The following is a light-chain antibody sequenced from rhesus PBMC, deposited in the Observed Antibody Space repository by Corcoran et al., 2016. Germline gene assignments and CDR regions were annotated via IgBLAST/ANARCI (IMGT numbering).Light chain of an antibody. CDR3: CSYTTSSIDV. J-gene: IGLJ6*01. Sequence: QSAPSQPPSVSGSPGQSVTISCTGTSGDIGAFKSVSWYQQHPGKAPKVMIFDVSNRPSGVSDRFSGSKSGNTASLTISGLQAEDEADYYCCSYTTSSIDVFGSGTKLTVL. CDR2: DVS. CDR1: SGDIGAFKS. V-gene: IGLV2S7*01.